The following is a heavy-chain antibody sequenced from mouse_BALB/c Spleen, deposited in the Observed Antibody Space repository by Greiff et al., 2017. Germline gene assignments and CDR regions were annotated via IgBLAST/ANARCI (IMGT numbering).Heavy chain of an antibody. CDR1: GYTFTSYW. Sequence: QVQLQQPGAELVKPGASVKLSCKASGYTFTSYWMHWVKQRPGQGLEWIGEINPSNGRTNYNEKFKSKATLTVDKSSSTAYMQLSSLTSEDSAVYDCARSGGYPWFAYWGQGTLVTVSA. J-gene: IGHJ3*01. V-gene: IGHV1S81*02. CDR2: INPSNGRT. CDR3: ARSGGYPWFAY. D-gene: IGHD2-2*01.